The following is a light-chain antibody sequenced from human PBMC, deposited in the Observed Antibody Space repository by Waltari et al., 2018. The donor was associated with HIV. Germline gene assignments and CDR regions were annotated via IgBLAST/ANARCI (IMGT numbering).Light chain of an antibody. CDR1: NNDVGGYNS. CDR2: DVS. Sequence: QSALTQPASVSGSPGQSITISCTGTNNDVGGYNSVSWYQQHPGKAPKLMLYDVSKRPAGVSNRFSGSKSGNTASLTISGLQAEDEADYYCSSYTSSSTRVFGGGTKLTVL. J-gene: IGLJ3*02. CDR3: SSYTSSSTRV. V-gene: IGLV2-14*03.